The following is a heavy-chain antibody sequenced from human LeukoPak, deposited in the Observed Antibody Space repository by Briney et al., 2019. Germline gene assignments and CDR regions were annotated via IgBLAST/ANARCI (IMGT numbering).Heavy chain of an antibody. CDR3: AKDIGPATTGVDY. CDR1: GFTFDDYA. D-gene: IGHD7-27*01. Sequence: GGSLRLSCAASGFTFDDYAMHWVRQAPGKGLEGVSGISWNSGSIGYADSVKGRFTFSRDNAKNSLYLQMNSLGAEDTALYYCAKDIGPATTGVDYWGQGTLVTVSS. J-gene: IGHJ4*02. CDR2: ISWNSGSI. V-gene: IGHV3-9*01.